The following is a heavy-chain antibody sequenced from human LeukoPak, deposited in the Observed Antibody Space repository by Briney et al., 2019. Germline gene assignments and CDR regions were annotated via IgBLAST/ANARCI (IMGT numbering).Heavy chain of an antibody. J-gene: IGHJ4*02. CDR2: ISGSGGST. D-gene: IGHD4-23*01. CDR3: ARDEGISWPTVVTPLDY. V-gene: IGHV3-23*01. CDR1: GFTFSSYA. Sequence: QTGGSLRLSCAASGFTFSSYAMSWVRQAPGKGLEWVSAISGSGGSTYYADSVKGRFTISRDNSKNTLYLQMNSLRAEDTAVYYCARDEGISWPTVVTPLDYWGQGTQVTVSS.